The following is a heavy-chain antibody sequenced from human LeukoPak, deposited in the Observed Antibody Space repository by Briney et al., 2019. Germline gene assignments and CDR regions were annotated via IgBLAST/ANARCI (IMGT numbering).Heavy chain of an antibody. V-gene: IGHV7-4-1*02. J-gene: IGHJ4*02. D-gene: IGHD6-13*01. CDR1: GYTFTSYA. CDR2: INTNTGNP. Sequence: APVKVSCKASGYTFTSYAMNWVRQAPGQGLEWMGWINTNTGNPTYAQGFTGRFVFSLDTSVSTAYLQISSLKAEDTAVYYCARVGSWYEGNYYFDYWGQGTLVTVSS. CDR3: ARVGSWYEGNYYFDY.